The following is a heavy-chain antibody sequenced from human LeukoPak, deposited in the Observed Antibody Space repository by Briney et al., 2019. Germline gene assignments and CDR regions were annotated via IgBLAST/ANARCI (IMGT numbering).Heavy chain of an antibody. J-gene: IGHJ4*02. CDR2: IKQDGSEK. CDR3: AKEDYVWGSYRSFDY. D-gene: IGHD3-16*02. CDR1: GFTFSSYW. Sequence: PGGSLRLSCAASGFTFSSYWMSWVRQAPGKRLEWVANIKQDGSEKYYVDSVKGRFTISRDNAKNSLYLQMNSLRAEDTAVYYCAKEDYVWGSYRSFDYWGQGTLVTVSS. V-gene: IGHV3-7*01.